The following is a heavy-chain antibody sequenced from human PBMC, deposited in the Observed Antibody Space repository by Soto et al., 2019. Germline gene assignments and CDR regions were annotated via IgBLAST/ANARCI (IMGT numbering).Heavy chain of an antibody. CDR2: IYYSGST. CDR3: ARVIRPGTGTNTLDY. J-gene: IGHJ4*02. D-gene: IGHD1-7*01. V-gene: IGHV4-30-4*01. Sequence: SETLSLTCTVSGGSISSGDYYWSWIRQPPGKGLEWIGYIYYSGSTYYNPSLKSRVTISVDTSKNQFSLKLSSVTAADTAVYYCARVIRPGTGTNTLDYWGQGTLVTVSS. CDR1: GGSISSGDYY.